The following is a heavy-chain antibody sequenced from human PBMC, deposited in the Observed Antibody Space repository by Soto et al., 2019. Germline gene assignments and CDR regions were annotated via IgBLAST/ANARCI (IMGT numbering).Heavy chain of an antibody. J-gene: IGHJ4*02. D-gene: IGHD6-13*01. CDR1: GFTFRNFA. CDR3: AKNHLYGTSWYGVSDY. Sequence: EVQLLESGGGLVQPGGSLRLSCAASGFTFRNFAMNWVRQAPGKGLEWVSSITSGGSTFYVDSVKGRFTIARDNSKDTLYLQMSRLRAEDTAVYYCAKNHLYGTSWYGVSDYWGQGSLVTVSS. V-gene: IGHV3-23*01. CDR2: ITSGGST.